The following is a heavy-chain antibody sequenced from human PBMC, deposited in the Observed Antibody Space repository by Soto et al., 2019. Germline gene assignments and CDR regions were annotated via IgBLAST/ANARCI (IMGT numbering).Heavy chain of an antibody. CDR2: MYNSGST. Sequence: QLQLQESGSGLVKPSQTLSLTCAVSGGSFSSGGYSWSWIRQPPGKGLEWIGYMYNSGSTYYNPSLKGRVTLSRDRSKNQFSLKLSSVTAADTAVYYGSRVPAYWGQGILVTVSS. V-gene: IGHV4-30-2*01. CDR1: GGSFSSGGYS. CDR3: SRVPAY. D-gene: IGHD2-2*01. J-gene: IGHJ4*02.